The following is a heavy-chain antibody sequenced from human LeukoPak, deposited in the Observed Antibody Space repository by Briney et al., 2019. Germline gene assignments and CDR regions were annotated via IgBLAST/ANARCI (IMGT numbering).Heavy chain of an antibody. CDR3: ARHGNYYGSNWFDP. J-gene: IGHJ5*02. CDR2: IYYSGST. CDR1: GGSISISSSY. D-gene: IGHD3-10*01. Sequence: SETLSLTCTVSGGSISISSSYWGWIRQPPGKGLEWIGSIYYSGSTYYNPSLKSRVTISVDTSKNQFSLKLSSVTAADTAVYYCARHGNYYGSNWFDPWGQGTLVTVSS. V-gene: IGHV4-39*01.